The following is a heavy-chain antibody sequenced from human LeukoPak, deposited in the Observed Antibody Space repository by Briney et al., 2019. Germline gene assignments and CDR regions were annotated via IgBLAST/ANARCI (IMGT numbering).Heavy chain of an antibody. D-gene: IGHD3-3*01. CDR1: GFTFSRCG. CDR3: ARGSEWSSGVSAY. CDR2: ISGSTTYI. J-gene: IGHJ4*02. Sequence: GGSLRLSCVASGFTFSRCGMNWVRQAPGKGLEWVSSISGSTTYINYAYSVKGRFNITRDNAKNSLYLQMNGLRAEDTAVYYCARGSEWSSGVSAYWGQGPVVPVSS. V-gene: IGHV3-21*01.